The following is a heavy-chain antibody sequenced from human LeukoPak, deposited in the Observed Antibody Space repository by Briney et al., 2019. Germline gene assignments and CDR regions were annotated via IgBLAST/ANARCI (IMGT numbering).Heavy chain of an antibody. CDR1: GFTFSSYW. J-gene: IGHJ4*02. D-gene: IGHD3-16*01. CDR3: ARELRTFDY. Sequence: GGSLRLSCAASGFTFSSYWMTWVRQAPGKGLEWVANIKQNGNKKNYVDSVEGRFTISRDNAKNSLYLQMNSLRAEDTAVYYCARELRTFDYWGQGTLVTVSS. CDR2: IKQNGNKK. V-gene: IGHV3-7*01.